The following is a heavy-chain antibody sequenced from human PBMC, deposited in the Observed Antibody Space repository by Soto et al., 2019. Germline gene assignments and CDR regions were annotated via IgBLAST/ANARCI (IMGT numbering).Heavy chain of an antibody. Sequence: SVKVSCKASGGTFSSYSISWVLQAPGQGLEWMGGIIPIFGTANYAQKFQGRVTITADESTSTAYMELSGLRSEDTAVYYCAGRQSGYYYGRFDYWGQGTLVTVSS. CDR2: IIPIFGTA. D-gene: IGHD3-22*01. CDR3: AGRQSGYYYGRFDY. CDR1: GGTFSSYS. J-gene: IGHJ4*02. V-gene: IGHV1-69*13.